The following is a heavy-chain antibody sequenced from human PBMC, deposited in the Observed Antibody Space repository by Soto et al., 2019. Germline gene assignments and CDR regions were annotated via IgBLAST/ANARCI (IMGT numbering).Heavy chain of an antibody. D-gene: IGHD6-19*01. CDR2: IYYSGST. Sequence: PSETLSLTCTVSGGSISSYYWSWIRQPPGKGLEWIGYIYYSGSTNYNPSLKSRVTISVDTSKNQFSLKLSSVTAADTAVYYCARDQWLADYYYYGMDVWGQGTTVTV. V-gene: IGHV4-59*01. CDR3: ARDQWLADYYYYGMDV. CDR1: GGSISSYY. J-gene: IGHJ6*02.